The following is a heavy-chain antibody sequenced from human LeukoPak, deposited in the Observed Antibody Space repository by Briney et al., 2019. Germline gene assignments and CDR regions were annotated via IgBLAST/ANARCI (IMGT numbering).Heavy chain of an antibody. CDR1: GGSISSSSYY. CDR2: IYYSGST. D-gene: IGHD2-15*01. J-gene: IGHJ4*02. V-gene: IGHV4-39*07. CDR3: ARDIVVVVAANGGFDY. Sequence: SETLSLTCTVSGGSISSSSYYWGWIRQPPGKGLEWIGNIYYSGSTYYNPSLKSRVTISVDTSKNQFSLKLSSVTAADTAVYYCARDIVVVVAANGGFDYWGQGTLVTVSS.